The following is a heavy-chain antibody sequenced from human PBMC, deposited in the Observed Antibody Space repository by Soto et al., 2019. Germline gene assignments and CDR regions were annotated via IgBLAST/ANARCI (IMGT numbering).Heavy chain of an antibody. CDR1: GFTFSSYS. Sequence: EVQLVESGGGLVKPGGSMRLSCAASGFTFSSYSMNWVRQAPGKGLEWVSSISSSSSYIYYADSVKGRFTISRDNAKNSLYLQMNSLRAEDTAVYYCARPGHYYYYYMDVWGKWTTVTVSS. V-gene: IGHV3-21*01. CDR2: ISSSSSYI. J-gene: IGHJ6*03. CDR3: ARPGHYYYYYMDV.